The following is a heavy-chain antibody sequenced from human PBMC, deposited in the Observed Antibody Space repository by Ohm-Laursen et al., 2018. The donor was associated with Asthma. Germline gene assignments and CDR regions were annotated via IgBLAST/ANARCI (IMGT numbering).Heavy chain of an antibody. CDR1: GFNFSSYA. V-gene: IGHV3-30-3*01. CDR3: ARGHGGTKIWLSYQNDK. CDR2: MSYDGSNK. Sequence: SLRLSCAASGFNFSSYAMHWVRQAPGKGLEWVAVMSYDGSNKYHADSVKGRFTISRDNSKHTLFLQMNSLRPEDTAVYYCARGHGGTKIWLSYQNDKWGQGTLVTVSS. D-gene: IGHD5-18*01. J-gene: IGHJ4*02.